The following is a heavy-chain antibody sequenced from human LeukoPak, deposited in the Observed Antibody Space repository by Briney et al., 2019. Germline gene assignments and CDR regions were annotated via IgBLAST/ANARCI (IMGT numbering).Heavy chain of an antibody. Sequence: SETLSLTCSISGGSISNYFWTWIRQPAGKGLEWIGRIYTSGSTDYNPSLKSRVTMSVDTSKNQFSLNLYSGTAADTAVYYCARESKTYDGSGYYHDSWGQGTLVTVSS. CDR2: IYTSGST. D-gene: IGHD3-22*01. J-gene: IGHJ4*02. CDR1: GGSISNYF. V-gene: IGHV4-4*07. CDR3: ARESKTYDGSGYYHDS.